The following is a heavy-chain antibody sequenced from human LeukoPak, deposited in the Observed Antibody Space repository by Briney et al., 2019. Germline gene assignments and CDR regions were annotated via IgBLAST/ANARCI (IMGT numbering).Heavy chain of an antibody. CDR1: GGSFSGYY. CDR2: INHSGST. CDR3: ARHFPLLWFGESHFDY. V-gene: IGHV4-34*01. J-gene: IGHJ4*02. D-gene: IGHD3-10*01. Sequence: SETLSLTRAVYGGSFSGYYWSWIRQPPGKGLEWIGEINHSGSTNYNPSLKSRVTISVDTSKNQFSLKLSSVTAADTAVYYCARHFPLLWFGESHFDYWGQGTLVTVSS.